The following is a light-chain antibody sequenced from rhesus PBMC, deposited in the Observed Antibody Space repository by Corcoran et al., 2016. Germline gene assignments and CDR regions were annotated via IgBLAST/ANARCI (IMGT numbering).Light chain of an antibody. V-gene: IGKV3-40*03. CDR2: SAY. J-gene: IGKJ1*01. Sequence: EIVMMQSPATLSLSPGETATLSCRASQSGGTYLAWYHQKPGQAPKLLVHSAYFRAAGIPDRFSDSGSGTDFILTISSLEPEDVGVYHCQQYNDLIPTFGQGTKVEIK. CDR1: QSGGTY. CDR3: QQYNDLIPT.